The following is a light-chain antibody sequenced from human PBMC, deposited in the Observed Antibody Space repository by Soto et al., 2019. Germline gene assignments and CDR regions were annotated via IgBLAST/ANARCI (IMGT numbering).Light chain of an antibody. CDR1: SNDVGGYNF. J-gene: IGLJ1*01. Sequence: QSALTQPASVSGSPGQSITISCTGTSNDVGGYNFVSWYQQHAGKAPKLMIYEVSNRPSGVSNRFSGSKSGDTASLTISGLQAEDEADYYCSSYTSTNTLAVFGTGTKLTVL. CDR2: EVS. V-gene: IGLV2-14*01. CDR3: SSYTSTNTLAV.